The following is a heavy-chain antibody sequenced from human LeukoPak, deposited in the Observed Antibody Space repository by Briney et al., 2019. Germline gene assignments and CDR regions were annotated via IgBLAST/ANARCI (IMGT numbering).Heavy chain of an antibody. J-gene: IGHJ4*02. CDR2: INHSGST. Sequence: SETLSLTCTVSGGSVNSETYYWSWIRQPPGKGLEWIGEINHSGSTNYNPSLKSRVTISVDTSKNQFSLKLSSVTAADTAVYYCAVPGFGDYWGQGTLVTVSS. CDR1: GGSVNSETYY. CDR3: AVPGFGDY. V-gene: IGHV4-34*01. D-gene: IGHD3-16*01.